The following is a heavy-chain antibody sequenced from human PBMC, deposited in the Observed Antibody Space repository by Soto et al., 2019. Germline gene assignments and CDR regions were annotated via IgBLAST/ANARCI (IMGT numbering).Heavy chain of an antibody. V-gene: IGHV4-30-2*02. CDR1: GGSISSGGYS. CDR3: AGHIDYGDYLLNFDY. D-gene: IGHD4-17*01. Sequence: PSETLSLTCAVSGGSISSGGYSWSWIRQPPGKGLEWIGYIYHSGSTYYNPSLKSRVTISVDRSKNQFSLKLSSVTAADTAVYYCAGHIDYGDYLLNFDYWGQGTLVTVSS. J-gene: IGHJ4*02. CDR2: IYHSGST.